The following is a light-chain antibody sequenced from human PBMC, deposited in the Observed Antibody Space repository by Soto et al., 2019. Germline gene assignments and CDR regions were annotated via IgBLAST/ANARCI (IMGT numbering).Light chain of an antibody. Sequence: EIVMTQSPATLSASPGERATLSCRASQSVNSNLAWYQQKPGQAPRLLIYGASTRATGVPARFSGSGSGTEFTLIVSSLQYEYFAVYCCQQYNNWPTFGEGTKVEI. CDR2: GAS. CDR1: QSVNSN. J-gene: IGKJ1*01. V-gene: IGKV3-15*01. CDR3: QQYNNWPT.